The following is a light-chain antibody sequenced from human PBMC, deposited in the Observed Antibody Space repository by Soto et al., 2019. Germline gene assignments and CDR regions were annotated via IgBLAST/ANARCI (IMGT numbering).Light chain of an antibody. Sequence: DIQMTQSPSSVSASVGDRVTISCRASEDINSRLAWYQQKPGNAPKLLIYAAFILQSGVPSRFSGYGSGTEFTLTISSLQPDDFATYYCQHYNSYSEAFGQGTKV. J-gene: IGKJ1*01. CDR3: QHYNSYSEA. V-gene: IGKV1D-16*01. CDR1: EDINSR. CDR2: AAF.